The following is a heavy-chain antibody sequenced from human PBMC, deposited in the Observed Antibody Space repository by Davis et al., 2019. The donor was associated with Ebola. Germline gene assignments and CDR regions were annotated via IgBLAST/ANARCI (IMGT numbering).Heavy chain of an antibody. Sequence: GESLKISCAASGFTFSSYWMSWVRQAPGKGLEWVANIKQDGSEKYYVDSVKGRFTISRDNAKNSLYLQMNSLRAEDTAVYYCARVGSSSWNYFDYWGQGTLVTVSS. J-gene: IGHJ4*02. CDR1: GFTFSSYW. D-gene: IGHD6-13*01. V-gene: IGHV3-7*01. CDR3: ARVGSSSWNYFDY. CDR2: IKQDGSEK.